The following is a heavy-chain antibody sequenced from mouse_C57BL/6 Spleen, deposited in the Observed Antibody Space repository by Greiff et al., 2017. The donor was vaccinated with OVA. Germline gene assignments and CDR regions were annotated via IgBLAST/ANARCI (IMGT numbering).Heavy chain of an antibody. Sequence: QVQLQQPGAELVRPGTSMKLSCKASGYTFTSYWMHWVKQRPGQGLEWIGVIDPSDSYTNYNQKFKGKATLTVDTSSSTAYMQLSSLTSEDSAVYYCARRPQLGHAMDYWGQGTSVTVSS. J-gene: IGHJ4*01. CDR2: IDPSDSYT. CDR3: ARRPQLGHAMDY. CDR1: GYTFTSYW. D-gene: IGHD4-1*02. V-gene: IGHV1-59*01.